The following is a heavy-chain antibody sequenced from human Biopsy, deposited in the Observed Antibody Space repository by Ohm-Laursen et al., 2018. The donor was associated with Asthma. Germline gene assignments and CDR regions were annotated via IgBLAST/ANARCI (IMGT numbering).Heavy chain of an antibody. V-gene: IGHV1-18*01. CDR2: ISVYNGNT. CDR3: ARAVDYSHYYGIDV. Sequence: SVKVSCKTSGYTFNSAGITWVRQAPGQGLEWMGRISVYNGNTKVAQKLQDRVTMITDTPTSTAYMELRSLRSDDTAVYFCARAVDYSHYYGIDVWGQGTTVTVS. CDR1: GYTFNSAG. D-gene: IGHD3-10*01. J-gene: IGHJ6*02.